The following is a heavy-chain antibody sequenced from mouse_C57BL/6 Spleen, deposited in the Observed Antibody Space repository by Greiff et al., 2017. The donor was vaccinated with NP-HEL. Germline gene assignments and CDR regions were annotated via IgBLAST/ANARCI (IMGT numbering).Heavy chain of an antibody. CDR3: ARQGITTVTSRYFDV. V-gene: IGHV1-81*01. CDR2: IYPRSGNT. Sequence: VHLVESGAELARPGASVKLSCKASGYTFTSYGISWVKQRTGQGLEWIGEIYPRSGNTYYNEKFKGKATLTADKSSSTAYMELRSLTSEDSAVYFCARQGITTVTSRYFDVWGTGTTVTVSS. J-gene: IGHJ1*03. D-gene: IGHD1-1*01. CDR1: GYTFTSYG.